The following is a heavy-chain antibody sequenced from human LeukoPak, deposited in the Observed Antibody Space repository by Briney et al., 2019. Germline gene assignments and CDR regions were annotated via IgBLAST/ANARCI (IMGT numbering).Heavy chain of an antibody. CDR3: ARDYVTMAPDY. Sequence: GGSLRLSCAASGFTFNTYGMNWVRQDPGKGLEWLSYIGPGPSHTYYADSVRGRFVISRDDAKSSLYLQMSSLRAEDTAVYYCARDYVTMAPDYGGLGTLVTVSS. V-gene: IGHV3-21*01. CDR2: IGPGPSHT. J-gene: IGHJ4*02. D-gene: IGHD3-10*02. CDR1: GFTFNTYG.